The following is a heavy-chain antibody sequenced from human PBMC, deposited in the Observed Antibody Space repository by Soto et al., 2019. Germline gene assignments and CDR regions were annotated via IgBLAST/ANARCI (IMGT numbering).Heavy chain of an antibody. CDR1: GFTFSSYS. CDR3: ASRAPRFGDYVPYPDY. J-gene: IGHJ4*02. V-gene: IGHV3-21*01. Sequence: EVQLVESGGGLVKPGGSLRLSCAASGFTFSSYSMNWVRQAPGKGLEWVSSISSSSSYIYYADSVKGRFTISRDNAKNSLYLQMNSLRAEDTAVYYCASRAPRFGDYVPYPDYWGQGTLVTVSS. D-gene: IGHD4-17*01. CDR2: ISSSSSYI.